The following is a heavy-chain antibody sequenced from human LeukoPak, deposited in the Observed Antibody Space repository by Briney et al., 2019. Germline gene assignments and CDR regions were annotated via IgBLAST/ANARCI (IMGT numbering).Heavy chain of an antibody. Sequence: ASVKVSCKASGYTFTGYYMHWVRQAPGQGLEWMGWINPNRGGTNYAQKFQGWVTMTRDTSISTAYMELSRLRSDDTAVYYCARGGSSWPRTYYYYYGMDVWGKGTTVTVSS. CDR3: ARGGSSWPRTYYYYYGMDV. D-gene: IGHD6-13*01. V-gene: IGHV1-2*04. CDR2: INPNRGGT. CDR1: GYTFTGYY. J-gene: IGHJ6*04.